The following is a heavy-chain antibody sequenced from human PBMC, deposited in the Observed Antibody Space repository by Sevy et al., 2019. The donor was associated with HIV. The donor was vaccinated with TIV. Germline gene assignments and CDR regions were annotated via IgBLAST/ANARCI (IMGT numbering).Heavy chain of an antibody. D-gene: IGHD3-10*01. CDR2: IYYNGHI. V-gene: IGHV4-59*08. Sequence: SETLSLTCTVSGGSITSLYWNWIRQPPGKGLEWIANIYYNGHINYNPSLKSRVTLSLDTSKNQFSLRLSSVTAADTAMYYCAGEKAGGGGYSWGQGTLVTVSS. CDR3: AGEKAGGGGYS. CDR1: GGSITSLY. J-gene: IGHJ4*02.